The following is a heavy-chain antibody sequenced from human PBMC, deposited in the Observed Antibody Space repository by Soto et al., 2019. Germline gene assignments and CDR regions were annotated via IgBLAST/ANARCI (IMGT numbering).Heavy chain of an antibody. Sequence: SETLSLTCTVSGGSISSYYWSWIRQPPGKGLEWIGYIYYSGSTNYNPSLKSRVTISVDTSKNQFSLKLSSVTAADTAVYYCARHEGQGRTSCGGCVLDGHFELWGRGTLVTVSS. D-gene: IGHD2-2*01. CDR1: GGSISSYY. V-gene: IGHV4-59*08. CDR2: IYYSGST. CDR3: ARHEGQGRTSCGGCVLDGHFEL. J-gene: IGHJ2*01.